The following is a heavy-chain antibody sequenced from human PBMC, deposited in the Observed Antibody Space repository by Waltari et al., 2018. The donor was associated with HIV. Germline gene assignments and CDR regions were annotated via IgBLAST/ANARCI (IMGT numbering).Heavy chain of an antibody. CDR1: GYTFTGYY. J-gene: IGHJ4*02. Sequence: QVQLVQSGAEVKKPGASVKVSCKASGYTFTGYYMHWVRQAPGQGLEWMGWINPNSGGTNYAQKFQGRVTMTRDTSISTAYMELSRLRSDDTAVYYCARDGGYCSGGSCYPSYYWGQGTLVTVSS. V-gene: IGHV1-2*02. CDR3: ARDGGYCSGGSCYPSYY. CDR2: INPNSGGT. D-gene: IGHD2-15*01.